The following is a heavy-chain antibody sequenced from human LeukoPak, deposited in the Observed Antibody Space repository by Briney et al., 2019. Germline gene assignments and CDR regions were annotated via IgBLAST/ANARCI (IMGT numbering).Heavy chain of an antibody. J-gene: IGHJ4*02. D-gene: IGHD2-8*02. Sequence: GGSLRLSCAASGFTFSSYAMHWVRQAPGKGLEWVAVISYDGSNKYYADSVKGRFTISRDNSKNTLYLQMNSLRVEDTAIYYCAREHWSTPDCWGQGTLVTVSS. CDR3: AREHWSTPDC. CDR1: GFTFSSYA. CDR2: ISYDGSNK. V-gene: IGHV3-30-3*01.